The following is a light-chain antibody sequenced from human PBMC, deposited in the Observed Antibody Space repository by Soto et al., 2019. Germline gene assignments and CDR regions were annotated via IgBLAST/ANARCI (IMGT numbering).Light chain of an antibody. Sequence: EIVLTQSPGTLSLSPGERATLSCRASQSVSNSYLAWYQQKPGQAPRLLIYGASSRATGIPDRFSGSGSGTDFTLTISRLEPEDVAVYYCQQYGSSPPTFGQGTRLEIK. CDR3: QQYGSSPPT. J-gene: IGKJ5*01. CDR2: GAS. CDR1: QSVSNSY. V-gene: IGKV3-20*01.